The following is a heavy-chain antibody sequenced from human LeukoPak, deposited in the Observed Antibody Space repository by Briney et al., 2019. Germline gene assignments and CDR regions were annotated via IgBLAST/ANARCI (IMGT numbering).Heavy chain of an antibody. Sequence: GGSLRLSCAASGFTVSNYYMSWVRQPPGKGLEWVSVIYSGGSTYYADSVKGRFTLSRDNSKNTLFLQMNSLRAEDTAVYYCAKDRTRAYGDPRYNFDYWGQGILVTVSS. CDR1: GFTVSNYY. V-gene: IGHV3-53*05. CDR3: AKDRTRAYGDPRYNFDY. CDR2: IYSGGST. D-gene: IGHD4-17*01. J-gene: IGHJ4*02.